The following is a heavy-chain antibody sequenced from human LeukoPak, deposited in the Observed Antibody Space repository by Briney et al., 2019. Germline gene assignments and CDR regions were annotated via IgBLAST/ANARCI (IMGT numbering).Heavy chain of an antibody. CDR3: ASPGSRSYYDILTGYYTGLKFDY. D-gene: IGHD3-9*01. CDR2: IYYSGST. V-gene: IGHV4-59*01. CDR1: GGSISSYY. J-gene: IGHJ4*02. Sequence: SETLSLTCTVSGGSISSYYWSWIRQPPGKVLEWIGYIYYSGSTNYNPSLKSRVTISVDTSKNQFSLKLSSVTAADTAVYYCASPGSRSYYDILTGYYTGLKFDYWGQGTLVTVSS.